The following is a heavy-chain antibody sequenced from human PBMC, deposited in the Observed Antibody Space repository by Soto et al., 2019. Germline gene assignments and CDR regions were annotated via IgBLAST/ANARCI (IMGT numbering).Heavy chain of an antibody. CDR2: IIPIFGTA. CDR1: GYSFTSYW. D-gene: IGHD5-18*01. V-gene: IGHV1-69*01. CDR3: ARRYGSCFDY. J-gene: IGHJ4*02. Sequence: PGESLKISCKGSGYSFTSYWISWVRQAPGQGLEWMGGIIPIFGTANYAQKFQGRVTITADESTSTAYMELSSLRSEDTAVYYCARRYGSCFDYWGQGTLVTVSS.